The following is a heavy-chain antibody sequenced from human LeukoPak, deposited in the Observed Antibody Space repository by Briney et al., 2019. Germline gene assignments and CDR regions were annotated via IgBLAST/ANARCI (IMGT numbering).Heavy chain of an antibody. Sequence: SETLSLTCTASGGSISSYYWSWIRQPPGKGLEWIGDIYYSGSTNYNPSLKSRVTISVDTSKNQFSLNLTFVTAADTAVYYCVRHLRGYSYGPFDYWGQGTLVTVSS. J-gene: IGHJ4*02. CDR3: VRHLRGYSYGPFDY. D-gene: IGHD5-18*01. CDR1: GGSISSYY. CDR2: IYYSGST. V-gene: IGHV4-59*08.